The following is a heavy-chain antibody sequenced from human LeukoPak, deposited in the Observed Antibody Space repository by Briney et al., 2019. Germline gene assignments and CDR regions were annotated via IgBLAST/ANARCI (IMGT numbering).Heavy chain of an antibody. V-gene: IGHV3-7*03. CDR3: ASSLGGYSYGFDY. D-gene: IGHD5-12*01. Sequence: PGGSLRLSCEASGFIFSSYRMSWVRQAPGKGLEWVANIKQDGSEKYYVDSVKGRFTISRDNAKKSLYVQMNSLRAEDTAVYYCASSLGGYSYGFDYWGQGTLVTVSS. J-gene: IGHJ4*02. CDR1: GFIFSSYR. CDR2: IKQDGSEK.